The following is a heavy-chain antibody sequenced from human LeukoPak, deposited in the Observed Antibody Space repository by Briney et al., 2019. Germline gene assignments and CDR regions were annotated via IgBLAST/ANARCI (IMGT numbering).Heavy chain of an antibody. Sequence: SVKVSCKASGGTFSSYAISWVRQAPGQGLEWMGGIIPIFGTANYAQKFQGRVTITADKSTSTAYMELSSLRSEDTAVYYCAYTGPLRYFVDWGLGTLVTVSS. CDR1: GGTFSSYA. CDR3: AYTGPLRYFVD. V-gene: IGHV1-69*06. J-gene: IGHJ4*02. CDR2: IIPIFGTA. D-gene: IGHD3-9*01.